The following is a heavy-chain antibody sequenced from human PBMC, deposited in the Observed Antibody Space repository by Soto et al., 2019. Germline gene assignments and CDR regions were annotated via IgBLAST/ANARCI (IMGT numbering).Heavy chain of an antibody. CDR2: INPNSGGT. Sequence: QVQLVQSGAEVKKPGASVKVSCKASGYTFTGYYMHWVRQAPGQGLEWMGWINPNSGGTNYAQKFQGRVTMTRDTSISTAYMELSRLRSDVTAVYYCARDLGYCSSTSCPALDYWGQGTLVTVSS. D-gene: IGHD2-2*01. J-gene: IGHJ4*02. V-gene: IGHV1-2*02. CDR3: ARDLGYCSSTSCPALDY. CDR1: GYTFTGYY.